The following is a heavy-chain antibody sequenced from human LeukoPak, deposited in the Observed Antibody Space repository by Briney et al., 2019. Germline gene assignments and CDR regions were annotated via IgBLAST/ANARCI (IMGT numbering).Heavy chain of an antibody. CDR2: INHSGST. CDR3: ARGTDCSGASCYSISERGVATHDY. CDR1: GGSFSGYY. V-gene: IGHV4-34*01. J-gene: IGHJ4*02. Sequence: PSETLSLTCAVYGGSFSGYYWSWIRQPPGKGLEWIGVINHSGSTNYNPSLKSRVTISVDTSKNQFSLKLSSVTAADTAVYYCARGTDCSGASCYSISERGVATHDYWGQGTLVTVSS. D-gene: IGHD2-15*01.